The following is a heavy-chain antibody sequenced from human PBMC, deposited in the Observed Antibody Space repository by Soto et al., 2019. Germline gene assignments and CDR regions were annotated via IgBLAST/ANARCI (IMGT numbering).Heavy chain of an antibody. CDR2: INPNSGGT. CDR3: ARVSARGYSSGWSAFDI. CDR1: GYTFTGYY. D-gene: IGHD6-19*01. Sequence: VQLVESGAEVKKPGASVKVSCKASGYTFTGYYMHWVRQAPGQGLEWMGWINPNSGGTNYAQKFQGWVTMTRDTSISTAYMELSRLRSDDTAVYYCARVSARGYSSGWSAFDIWGQGTMVTVSS. V-gene: IGHV1-2*04. J-gene: IGHJ3*02.